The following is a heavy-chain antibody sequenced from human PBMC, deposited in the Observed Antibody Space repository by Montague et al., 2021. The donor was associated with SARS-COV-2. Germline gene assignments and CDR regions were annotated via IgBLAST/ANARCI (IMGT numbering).Heavy chain of an antibody. V-gene: IGHV4-39*02. CDR3: ARDFDF. Sequence: SETLSLTCTVSCGSLISSGYSWGWIRQPPGKELEWIGNIYYSGTTYYNPSLQSRVTISVDTSKNHLSLRLSSVTAADTAVYYCARDFDFWGQGTLVTVSS. CDR1: CGSLISSGYS. J-gene: IGHJ4*02. CDR2: IYYSGTT.